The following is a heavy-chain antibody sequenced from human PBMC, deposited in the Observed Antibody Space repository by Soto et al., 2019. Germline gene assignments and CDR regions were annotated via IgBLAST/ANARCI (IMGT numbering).Heavy chain of an antibody. J-gene: IGHJ6*02. CDR2: ISYDENTK. CDR1: GLTFSTYA. Sequence: QVQLVESGGGVGQPGRSLRLSCAPSGLTFSTYALHWVRQAPGRGLEWVAVISYDENTKYYADSVTGRFTISRDNSKNTLYLQMSSLRIEDAAVYYCARAPPRRFGGLDVWGQGTTVAVSS. CDR3: ARAPPRRFGGLDV. V-gene: IGHV3-30-3*01. D-gene: IGHD3-10*01.